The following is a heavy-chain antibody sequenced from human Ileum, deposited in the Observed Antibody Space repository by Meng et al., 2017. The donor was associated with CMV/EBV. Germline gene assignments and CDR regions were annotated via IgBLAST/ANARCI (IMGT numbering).Heavy chain of an antibody. V-gene: IGHV4-34*01. J-gene: IGHJ4*02. CDR1: GGSLTRYY. D-gene: IGHD1-1*01. Sequence: LSLTCGVYGGSLTRYYWTWIRQFPGKGLEWIGEISHDERTNYNPSLKSRLTMSVDTSKNQFSLRLNSVTAADTAVYYCATGGFWRFDYWGQGTLVTVSS. CDR3: ATGGFWRFDY. CDR2: ISHDERT.